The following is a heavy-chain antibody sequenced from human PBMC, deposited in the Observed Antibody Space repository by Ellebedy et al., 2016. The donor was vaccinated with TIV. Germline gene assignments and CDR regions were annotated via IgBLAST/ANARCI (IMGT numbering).Heavy chain of an antibody. J-gene: IGHJ3*02. CDR2: MNQDGSAK. CDR1: GFTFNSYW. Sequence: GESLKISCAASGFTFNSYWMTWVRQAPGKGLEWVANMNQDGSAKYCVDSLRGRFTISRDNAKNSLYLQMNSLRGEDTAVYYCATDGSYGDYRSPTHAFVMWGRGTLVTVSS. D-gene: IGHD3-16*01. V-gene: IGHV3-7*01. CDR3: ATDGSYGDYRSPTHAFVM.